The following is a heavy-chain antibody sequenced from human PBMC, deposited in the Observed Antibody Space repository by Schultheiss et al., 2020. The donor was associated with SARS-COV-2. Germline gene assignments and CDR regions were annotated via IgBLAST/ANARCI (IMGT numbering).Heavy chain of an antibody. CDR2: IYYSGST. D-gene: IGHD1-26*01. Sequence: SETLSLTCAVYGGSFSGYYWSWIRQPPGKGLEWIGYIYYSGSTNYNPSLKSRVTMSVDTSKNQFSLKLSYVTAADTAVYYCASLYSGSYGDAFDIWGQGTMVTVSS. CDR1: GGSFSGYY. V-gene: IGHV4-59*08. CDR3: ASLYSGSYGDAFDI. J-gene: IGHJ3*02.